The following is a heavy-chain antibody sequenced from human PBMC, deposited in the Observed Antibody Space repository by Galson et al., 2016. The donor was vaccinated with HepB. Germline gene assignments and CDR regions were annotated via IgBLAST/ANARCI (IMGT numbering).Heavy chain of an antibody. V-gene: IGHV3-9*01. D-gene: IGHD6-13*01. J-gene: IGHJ5*02. CDR1: GFSLDDYA. CDR2: ISWNSGSI. CDR3: AKGGGSTWYISPHFVDP. Sequence: SLRLSCAGSGFSLDDYAMHWVRQAPGKGLEWVSGISWNSGSIGYADSVKGRFTISRDNAKNSLYLQMNSLRAEDTASYYCAKGGGSTWYISPHFVDPWGQGTLVTVSS.